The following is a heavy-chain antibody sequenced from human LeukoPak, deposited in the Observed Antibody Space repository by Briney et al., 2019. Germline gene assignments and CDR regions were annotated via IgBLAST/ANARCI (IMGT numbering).Heavy chain of an antibody. CDR3: ATEMASPYDAFDI. CDR1: GGTFSSYA. J-gene: IGHJ3*02. CDR2: MNPNSGNT. D-gene: IGHD5-24*01. Sequence: ASVKVSCKASGGTFSSYAISWVRQATGQGLEWMGWMNPNSGNTDYAQKFQGRVTMTRNTSISTAYMELSSLRSEDTAVYYCATEMASPYDAFDIWGQGTMVTVSS. V-gene: IGHV1-8*02.